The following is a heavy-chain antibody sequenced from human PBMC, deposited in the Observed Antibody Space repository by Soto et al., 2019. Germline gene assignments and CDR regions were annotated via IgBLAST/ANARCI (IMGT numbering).Heavy chain of an antibody. CDR1: GFSVSNNY. J-gene: IGHJ3*02. V-gene: IGHV3-53*01. Sequence: GGSLRLSCAVFGFSVSNNYMSWVRQAPGKGLEWISVIYRGRATYYADSVKGRFTISRDDSKNTGFLQMNSLTAEDTAVYFCARDRSDMSRDDSFDIWGQGTMVTVSS. CDR3: ARDRSDMSRDDSFDI. CDR2: IYRGRAT. D-gene: IGHD6-19*01.